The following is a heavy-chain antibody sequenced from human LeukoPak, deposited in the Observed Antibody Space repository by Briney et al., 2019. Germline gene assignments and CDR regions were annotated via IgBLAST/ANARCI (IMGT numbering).Heavy chain of an antibody. CDR2: ISNSGST. V-gene: IGHV4-59*11. CDR1: GGLITSHY. D-gene: IGHD2-15*01. Sequence: SETLSLTCTVSGGLITSHYWTWIRQSPVKGLEWIGDISNSGSTSYDPSLKSRVTVSIDTSKNQFSLKLSSVTAADTAVYYCGRDALVGYFSYYYMDVWGKGTTVTVSS. J-gene: IGHJ6*03. CDR3: GRDALVGYFSYYYMDV.